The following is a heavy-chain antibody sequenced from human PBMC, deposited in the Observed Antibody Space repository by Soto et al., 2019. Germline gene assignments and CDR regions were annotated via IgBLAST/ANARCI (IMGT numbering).Heavy chain of an antibody. J-gene: IGHJ4*02. D-gene: IGHD3-3*01. Sequence: QVHLVQSGAEVEKPGASVKVSCKASGYTFTDYGISWVRQAPGQGLQWMGWITAFNGNTKYAQQFQGRVTMTTDTSTSTAYMELRSLESDDTAVYYCPRISQSDFWSGYYYFFDYWGQGTLVTVSS. CDR3: PRISQSDFWSGYYYFFDY. CDR2: ITAFNGNT. CDR1: GYTFTDYG. V-gene: IGHV1-18*01.